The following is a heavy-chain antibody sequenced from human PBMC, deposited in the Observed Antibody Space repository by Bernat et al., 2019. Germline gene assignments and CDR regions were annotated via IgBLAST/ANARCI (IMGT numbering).Heavy chain of an antibody. CDR3: ASLYSENYYYYYMDV. CDR2: ISAYNGNT. CDR1: GYTFTSYG. V-gene: IGHV1-18*01. Sequence: QVQLVQSGAEVKKPGASVKVSCKASGYTFTSYGINWVRQAPGQGLEWMGWISAYNGNTNYAQKLQGRVTMTTDTSTSTAYMELRSLRSDDTAVYYCASLYSENYYYYYMDVWGKGTTVTVSS. J-gene: IGHJ6*03. D-gene: IGHD5-18*01.